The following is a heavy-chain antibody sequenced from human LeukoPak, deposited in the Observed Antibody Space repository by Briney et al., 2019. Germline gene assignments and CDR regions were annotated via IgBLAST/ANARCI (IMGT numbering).Heavy chain of an antibody. CDR1: SGSITNYY. Sequence: PSETLSLTCTVSSGSITNYYWSWIRQPPGKGLEWIGFIYYSGNTNYNPPLKSRVTISVDTSKNQFSLKLSSMTAADTAVYYCARGALLWFGDRMEYYFDYWGQGTLLTVSS. D-gene: IGHD3-10*01. CDR2: IYYSGNT. CDR3: ARGALLWFGDRMEYYFDY. V-gene: IGHV4-59*01. J-gene: IGHJ4*02.